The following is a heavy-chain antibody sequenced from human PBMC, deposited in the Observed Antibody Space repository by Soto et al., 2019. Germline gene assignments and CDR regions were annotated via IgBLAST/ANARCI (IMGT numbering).Heavy chain of an antibody. V-gene: IGHV3-30-3*01. CDR1: GFTFSSYA. CDR3: AGEYGDSGSY. Sequence: QVQLVESGGGVVQPGRSLRLSCAASGFTFSSYAMHWVRQAPGKGLEWVAVISYDGSNKYYADSVKGRFTISRDNSKNTPYLRMNSLRAEDTAVDYCAGEYGDSGSYWGQGTLVAVSS. CDR2: ISYDGSNK. D-gene: IGHD4-17*01. J-gene: IGHJ4*02.